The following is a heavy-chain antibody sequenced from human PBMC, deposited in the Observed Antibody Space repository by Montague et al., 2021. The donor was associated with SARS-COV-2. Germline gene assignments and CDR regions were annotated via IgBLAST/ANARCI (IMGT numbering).Heavy chain of an antibody. CDR1: GGSISSSSYY. Sequence: SETLSLTCTVSGGSISSSSYYWGWIRQPPGKGLEWIGSIYYSGSTYYNPSLKSRVTISVDTSKNQFSLKLSSVTAADTAVYYCARDTAEYIVVVPAVPLAYGMDVWGQGTTVTVSS. CDR2: IYYSGST. D-gene: IGHD2-2*01. V-gene: IGHV4-39*07. CDR3: ARDTAEYIVVVPAVPLAYGMDV. J-gene: IGHJ6*02.